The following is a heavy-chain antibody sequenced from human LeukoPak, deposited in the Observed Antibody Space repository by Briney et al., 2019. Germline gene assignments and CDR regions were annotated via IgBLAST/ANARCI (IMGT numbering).Heavy chain of an antibody. CDR2: IDPSDSET. D-gene: IGHD5-18*01. Sequence: LKIYCKGSGYSLTRYWIGWVRQRPGKGLEWMGIIDPSDSETRYTPSFQGQVTISADKSLSTAYLQWNSLKASGAAMYYCARQTAMGRSGDYWGQGTLVTVSS. CDR1: GYSLTRYW. CDR3: ARQTAMGRSGDY. J-gene: IGHJ4*02. V-gene: IGHV5-51*01.